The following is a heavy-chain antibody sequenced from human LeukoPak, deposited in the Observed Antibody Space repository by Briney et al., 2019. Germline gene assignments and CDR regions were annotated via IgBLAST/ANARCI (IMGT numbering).Heavy chain of an antibody. Sequence: RGSLRLSCAASGFTFSSYEMNWVRQAPGKGLEWVSYISSSGSTIYYADSVKGRFTISRDNAKSSLYLQMNSLRAEDTAVYYCASNSGSAGPLYFDYWGQGALVTVSS. CDR2: ISSSGSTI. D-gene: IGHD1-26*01. CDR3: ASNSGSAGPLYFDY. CDR1: GFTFSSYE. V-gene: IGHV3-48*03. J-gene: IGHJ4*02.